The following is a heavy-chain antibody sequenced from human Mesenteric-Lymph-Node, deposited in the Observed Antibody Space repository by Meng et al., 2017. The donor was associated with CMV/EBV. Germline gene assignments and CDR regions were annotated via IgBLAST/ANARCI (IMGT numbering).Heavy chain of an antibody. CDR1: GYTFTSYY. J-gene: IGHJ4*02. V-gene: IGHV1-46*01. D-gene: IGHD6-19*01. CDR3: ARPQYSSGWSLFY. Sequence: KTSGYTFTSYYVHWVRQAPGQGLEWMGLINPSGGSTNYLHKFQGRVTLTRDTSTSTVYMDLSSLTPEDTAAYYCARPQYSSGWSLFYWGQGTLVTVSS. CDR2: INPSGGST.